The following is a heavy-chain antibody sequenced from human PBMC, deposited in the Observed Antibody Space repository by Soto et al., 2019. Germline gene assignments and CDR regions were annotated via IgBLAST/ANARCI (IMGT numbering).Heavy chain of an antibody. Sequence: QVQRVQSGAEVKMPGSSVKVSCKASGYTFTDYYVHWVRQAPGQGLEWVAWINPKTGSTHYAQKFQGRVTMTRDTSINTAYMEVTSLTSDDTAVYYCARTPESAHHDYWGQGTLVTVSS. D-gene: IGHD6-6*01. CDR3: ARTPESAHHDY. J-gene: IGHJ4*02. CDR1: GYTFTDYY. CDR2: INPKTGST. V-gene: IGHV1-2*02.